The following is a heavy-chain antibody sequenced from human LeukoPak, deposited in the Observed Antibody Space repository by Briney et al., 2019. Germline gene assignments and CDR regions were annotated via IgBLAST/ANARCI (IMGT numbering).Heavy chain of an antibody. J-gene: IGHJ6*02. D-gene: IGHD2-15*01. CDR2: IKQDGSEK. CDR1: GFTFSGYW. V-gene: IGHV3-7*01. CDR3: ARFSTYCSGGSCYHDYYYYGMDV. Sequence: GESLRLSCAASGFTFSGYWMSWVRQAPGKGLEWVANIKQDGSEKYNVYSMKGRFTISSNNANNSLYLQMNSLRGEDTAVYYCARFSTYCSGGSCYHDYYYYGMDVWGQGTTVTVSS.